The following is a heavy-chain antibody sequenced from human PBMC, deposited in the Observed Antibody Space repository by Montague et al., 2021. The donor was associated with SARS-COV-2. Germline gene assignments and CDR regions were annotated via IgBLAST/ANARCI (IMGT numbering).Heavy chain of an antibody. CDR3: AKDQGRERKRAFDS. D-gene: IGHD1-26*01. J-gene: IGHJ4*02. Sequence: SLRLSCAASGFNFSSYGMHWVRQAPGKGLEWVAVIGLDGSNEYYADPVKGRFTISRGNSKNTLYLQMNSLRAEDTAVYYCAKDQGRERKRAFDSWGQGILVTVSS. V-gene: IGHV3-33*06. CDR2: IGLDGSNE. CDR1: GFNFSSYG.